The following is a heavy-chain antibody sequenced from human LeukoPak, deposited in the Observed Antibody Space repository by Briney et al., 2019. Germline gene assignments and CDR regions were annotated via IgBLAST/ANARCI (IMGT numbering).Heavy chain of an antibody. CDR3: AKMGPVLRYFDQADYFDY. CDR1: GFKFDDYG. J-gene: IGHJ4*02. D-gene: IGHD3-9*01. CDR2: INWNGDSR. Sequence: GGSLRLSCTASGFKFDDYGMTWVRQAPGKGLEWVSDINWNGDSRGYAHSVRGRFTIYRDNSKNTLYLQMNSLRAEDTAVYYCAKMGPVLRYFDQADYFDYWGQGTLVTVSS. V-gene: IGHV3-20*04.